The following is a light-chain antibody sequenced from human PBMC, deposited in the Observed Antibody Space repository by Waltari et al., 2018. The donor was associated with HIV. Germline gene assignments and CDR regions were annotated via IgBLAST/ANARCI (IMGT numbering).Light chain of an antibody. CDR2: GNN. CDR1: SSNIGAGYD. J-gene: IGLJ2*01. CDR3: SSHAGSKVV. V-gene: IGLV1-40*01. Sequence: QSVLTQPPSVSGAPGQRVTFSCTGSSSNIGAGYDVHWYQQLPGTAPKLLIYGNNNRPSGVPDRFSGSKSGNTASLTVSGLQPEDEADYYCSSHAGSKVVFGGGTRLTVL.